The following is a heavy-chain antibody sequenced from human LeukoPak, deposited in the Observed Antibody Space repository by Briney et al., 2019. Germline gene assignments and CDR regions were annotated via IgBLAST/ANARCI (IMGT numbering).Heavy chain of an antibody. CDR3: ARGLAYYYGSGSYGFDY. V-gene: IGHV3-48*03. J-gene: IGHJ4*02. CDR1: GFTFSIYE. D-gene: IGHD3-10*01. Sequence: GGSLRLSCAASGFTFSIYEMNWVRQAPGRGLVWVSYVSSSGSTRFYADSVKGRFTISRDNAKNSLYLQMNSLRAEDTAVYYCARGLAYYYGSGSYGFDYWGQGTLVTVSS. CDR2: VSSSGSTR.